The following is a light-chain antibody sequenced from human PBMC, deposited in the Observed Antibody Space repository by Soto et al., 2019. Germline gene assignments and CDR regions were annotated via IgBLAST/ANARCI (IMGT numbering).Light chain of an antibody. CDR3: QQYGSSPEWT. V-gene: IGKV3-20*01. J-gene: IGKJ1*01. CDR2: GAS. CDR1: QSVSNNY. Sequence: EIVLTQSPGTLSLSPGERATLSCRASQSVSNNYLAWYQQKPGQAPRLLIYGASSRATGIPDRFSGSGSGTDFTLTISRLEAEDFAVYYCQQYGSSPEWTFGQGTKVDIK.